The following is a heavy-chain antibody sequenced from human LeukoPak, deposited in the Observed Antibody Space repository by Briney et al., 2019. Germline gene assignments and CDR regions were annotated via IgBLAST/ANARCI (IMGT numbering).Heavy chain of an antibody. CDR1: GFTFNSYT. CDR2: IKQDGSEK. J-gene: IGHJ4*02. Sequence: SGGSLRLSCAASGFTFNSYTMSWVRQAPGKGLEGVATIKQDGSEKYYIDSVKGRFTISGDDSKNALYLEMNSLTTEDTAVYYCATAPLYSSSWYFRGYFDDWSQGTLVTVSS. D-gene: IGHD6-13*01. V-gene: IGHV3-7*03. CDR3: ATAPLYSSSWYFRGYFDD.